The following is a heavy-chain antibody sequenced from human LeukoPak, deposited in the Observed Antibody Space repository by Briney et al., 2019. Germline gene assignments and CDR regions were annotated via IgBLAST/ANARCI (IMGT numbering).Heavy chain of an antibody. CDR1: GFASSSYA. Sequence: GGSLRLSCAASGFASSSYAMNWVRQAPGKGLEYVSTISNNGGSTYYANSVKDRFTISRDNSKNTLYLQMGSLRAEDMAVYYCARVWVRGYSYGPVDYWGQGTLVTVSS. CDR3: ARVWVRGYSYGPVDY. J-gene: IGHJ4*02. D-gene: IGHD5-18*01. V-gene: IGHV3-64*01. CDR2: ISNNGGST.